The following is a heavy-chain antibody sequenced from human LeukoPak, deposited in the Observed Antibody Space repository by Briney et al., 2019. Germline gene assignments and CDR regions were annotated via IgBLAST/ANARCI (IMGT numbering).Heavy chain of an antibody. V-gene: IGHV1-69*05. Sequence: SVKVSCKASGGTFSSYAISWVRQAPGQGLEWMGGIIPIFGTANYAQKFQGRVTMTRDTSTSTAYMELRNLRSEDTAVYFCARSRYGDYSPWGQGTLVIVSS. CDR3: ARSRYGDYSP. CDR1: GGTFSSYA. CDR2: IIPIFGTA. D-gene: IGHD4-17*01. J-gene: IGHJ5*02.